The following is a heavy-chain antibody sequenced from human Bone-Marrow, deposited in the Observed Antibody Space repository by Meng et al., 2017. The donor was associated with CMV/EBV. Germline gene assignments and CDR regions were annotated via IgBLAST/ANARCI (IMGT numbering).Heavy chain of an antibody. CDR1: GGSFGSFY. CDR2: INHSGSA. J-gene: IGHJ6*02. Sequence: SEPLSLTCAVSGGSFGSFYWSWIRQPPGKGLEWIGTINHSGSANYNPSLKRRVAISPDTSKNQFSLRLTSVTAADTAVYYCASSLSGDLGEAYHYYALDVWGQGTTVTVSS. CDR3: ASSLSGDLGEAYHYYALDV. V-gene: IGHV4-34*01. D-gene: IGHD7-27*01.